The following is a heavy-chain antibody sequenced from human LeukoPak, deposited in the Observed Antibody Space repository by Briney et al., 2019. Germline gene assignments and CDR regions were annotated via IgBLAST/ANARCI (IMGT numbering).Heavy chain of an antibody. CDR2: IYYSGST. V-gene: IGHV4-31*03. CDR3: ARGLHILTGYAPPYYYGMDV. D-gene: IGHD3-9*01. CDR1: GGSISSGGYY. J-gene: IGHJ6*02. Sequence: PSETLSLTCTVSGGSISSGGYYWSWIRQHPGKGLEWIGFIYYSGSTYYNPSLKSRVTISVDTSKNQFSLKLSSVTAADTAVYYCARGLHILTGYAPPYYYGMDVWGQGTTVTVSS.